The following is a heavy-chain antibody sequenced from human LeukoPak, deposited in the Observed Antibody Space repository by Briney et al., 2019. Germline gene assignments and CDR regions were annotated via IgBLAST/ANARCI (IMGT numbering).Heavy chain of an antibody. CDR1: GFTFSDYY. J-gene: IGHJ6*02. CDR3: ARDPPPHYYYYGMDV. Sequence: GGSLRLSCAASGFTFSDYYMSWIRQAPGKGLERVSYISSSGSTIYYADSVKGRFTISRDNAKNSLYLQMNSLRAEDTAVYYCARDPPPHYYYYGMDVWGQGTTVTVSS. V-gene: IGHV3-11*01. CDR2: ISSSGSTI.